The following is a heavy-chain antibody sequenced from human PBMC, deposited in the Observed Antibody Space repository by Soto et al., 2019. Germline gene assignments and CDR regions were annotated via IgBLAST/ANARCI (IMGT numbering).Heavy chain of an antibody. V-gene: IGHV6-1*01. Sequence: SQTLSLTCAISGDSVSSNSAAWNWIRQSPSRGLEWLGRTYYRSKWYNDYAVSVKSRITINPDTSKNQFSLQLNSVTPEGTAVYHCARDWVVGDSSGYYYDYYYGMDVWGQGTTVTVSS. D-gene: IGHD3-22*01. J-gene: IGHJ6*02. CDR3: ARDWVVGDSSGYYYDYYYGMDV. CDR2: TYYRSKWYN. CDR1: GDSVSSNSAA.